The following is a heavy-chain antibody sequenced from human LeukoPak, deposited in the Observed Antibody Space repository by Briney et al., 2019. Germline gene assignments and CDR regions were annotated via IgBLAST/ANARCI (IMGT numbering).Heavy chain of an antibody. CDR3: ASSYSSSDQKIDY. Sequence: SETLSLTCTVSGASISSSTYYWGWIRQPPGKGLEWIGSNTYYNPSLKSRVTISVDTSKNQFSLKVRSLTAADAAVYYCASSYSSSDQKIDYWGQGILVTVSS. CDR2: NT. CDR1: GASISSSTYY. J-gene: IGHJ4*02. D-gene: IGHD3-22*01. V-gene: IGHV4-39*01.